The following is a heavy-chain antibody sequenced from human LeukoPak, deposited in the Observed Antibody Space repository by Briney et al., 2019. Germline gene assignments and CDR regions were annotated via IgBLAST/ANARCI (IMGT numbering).Heavy chain of an antibody. J-gene: IGHJ6*03. Sequence: GGSLRLSCAASGFTFSGSAMHWVRQASGKGLEWVGRIRSKANSYATAYAASVKGRFTISRDDPKNTAYLQMNSLKTEDTAVYYCTRQGLEVVTARAYYYMDVWGKGTTVTVSS. V-gene: IGHV3-73*01. D-gene: IGHD2-21*02. CDR1: GFTFSGSA. CDR2: IRSKANSYAT. CDR3: TRQGLEVVTARAYYYMDV.